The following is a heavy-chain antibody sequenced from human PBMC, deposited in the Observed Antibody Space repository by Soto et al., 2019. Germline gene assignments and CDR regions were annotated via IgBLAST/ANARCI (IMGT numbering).Heavy chain of an antibody. D-gene: IGHD3-3*01. CDR3: ARGSLDYDFWSGFYGMDV. V-gene: IGHV4-59*01. J-gene: IGHJ6*02. Sequence: PSETLSLTCTVSGGSISSYYWSWIRQPPGKGLEWIGYIYYSGSTNYNPSLKSRVTISVDTSKNQLSLKLSSVTAADTAVYYCARGSLDYDFWSGFYGMDVWGQGTTVTVSS. CDR2: IYYSGST. CDR1: GGSISSYY.